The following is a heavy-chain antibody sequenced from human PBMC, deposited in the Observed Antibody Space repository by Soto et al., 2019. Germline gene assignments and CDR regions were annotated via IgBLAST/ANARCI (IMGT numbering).Heavy chain of an antibody. D-gene: IGHD3-10*01. CDR1: GGSISSSSYY. Sequence: SETLSLTCTVSGGSISSSSYYWGWIRQPPGKGLEWIGSIYYSGSTYYNPSLKSRVTISVDTSKNQFSLKLSSVTAADTAVYYCARVRALVWFDPWGQGALVTVSS. V-gene: IGHV4-39*01. J-gene: IGHJ5*02. CDR2: IYYSGST. CDR3: ARVRALVWFDP.